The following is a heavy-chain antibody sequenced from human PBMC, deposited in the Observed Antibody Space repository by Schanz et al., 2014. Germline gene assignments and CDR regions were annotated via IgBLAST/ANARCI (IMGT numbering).Heavy chain of an antibody. CDR3: ARGGSSGYDFSIYYMDV. CDR2: ISSSSSYT. CDR1: GFTFFGSFA. V-gene: IGHV3-23*01. D-gene: IGHD5-12*01. J-gene: IGHJ6*03. Sequence: EVQLLESGGGLVQPGGSLRLSCVASGFTFFGSFAMSCLRQAPGKGLEWVSYISSSSSYTNYADSVKGRFTNSRDNSKNTLFLQMKSLRAEDTAAYYCARGGSSGYDFSIYYMDVWGKGTTVTVSS.